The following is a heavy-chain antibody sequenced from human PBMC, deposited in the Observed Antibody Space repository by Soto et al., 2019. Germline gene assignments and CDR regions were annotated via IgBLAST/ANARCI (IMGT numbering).Heavy chain of an antibody. CDR3: ARDIEAAAGKSDY. Sequence: QVQLVQSGAEVKKPGSSVKVSCKASGGTFSSYTISWVRQAPGQGLEWMGRIIPILGIANYAQKFQGRVTITADKSTSTAYMELSSLRSEDTAVYYCARDIEAAAGKSDYWGQGTQVTVSS. D-gene: IGHD6-13*01. CDR2: IIPILGIA. J-gene: IGHJ4*02. V-gene: IGHV1-69*08. CDR1: GGTFSSYT.